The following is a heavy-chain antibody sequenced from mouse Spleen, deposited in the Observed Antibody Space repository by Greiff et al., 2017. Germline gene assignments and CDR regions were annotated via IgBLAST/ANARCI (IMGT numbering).Heavy chain of an antibody. CDR1: GYTFTSYY. CDR3: ARGGYGSLFDY. J-gene: IGHJ2*01. D-gene: IGHD1-1*01. CDR2: IYPGNVNT. Sequence: VQLQQSGPELVKPGASVRISCKASGYTFTSYYIHWVKQRPGQGLEWIGWIYPGNVNTKYNEKFKGKATLTADKSSSTAYMQLSSLTSEDSAVYFCARGGYGSLFDYWGQGTTLTVSS. V-gene: IGHV1S56*01.